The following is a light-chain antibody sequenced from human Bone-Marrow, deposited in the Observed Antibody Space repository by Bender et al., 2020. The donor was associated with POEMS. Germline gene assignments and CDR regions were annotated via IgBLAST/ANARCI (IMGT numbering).Light chain of an antibody. CDR3: CSYATTNTL. CDR2: EVT. J-gene: IGLJ1*01. CDR1: SSDVGVYNY. V-gene: IGLV2-14*01. Sequence: QSALTQPASVSGSPGQSITISCTGTSSDVGVYNYVSWYQHHPGKAPKLMIYEVTKRPSGVSNRFSGSKSGNTASLTISGLQAEDEADYYCCSYATTNTLFGTGTRVTVL.